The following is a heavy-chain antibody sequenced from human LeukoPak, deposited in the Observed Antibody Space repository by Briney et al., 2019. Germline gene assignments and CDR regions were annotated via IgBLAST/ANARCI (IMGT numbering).Heavy chain of an antibody. D-gene: IGHD2-21*02. Sequence: GGSLRLSCEASELSLSDYGTHWVRQAPGKGLEWVAVMSSDGWNQHYADSVKGRFTLSRDNSRNTVYVQMNSLRDEDTAVYYCAIGGLTTIDYWGQGTLVTVSS. J-gene: IGHJ4*02. CDR1: ELSLSDYG. CDR3: AIGGLTTIDY. CDR2: MSSDGWNQ. V-gene: IGHV3-30*03.